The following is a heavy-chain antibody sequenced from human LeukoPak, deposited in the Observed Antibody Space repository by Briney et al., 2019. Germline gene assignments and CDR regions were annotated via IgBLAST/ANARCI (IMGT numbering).Heavy chain of an antibody. V-gene: IGHV3-23*01. J-gene: IGHJ3*02. CDR1: GFSVSSNY. D-gene: IGHD5-12*01. Sequence: PGGSLRLSCAASGFSVSSNYMSWVRQAPGKGLEWVSAISGSGGSTYYADSVKGRFTISRDNSKNTLYLQMNSLRAEDTAVYYCAKGVTYSGYDDAFDIWGQGTMVTVSS. CDR2: ISGSGGST. CDR3: AKGVTYSGYDDAFDI.